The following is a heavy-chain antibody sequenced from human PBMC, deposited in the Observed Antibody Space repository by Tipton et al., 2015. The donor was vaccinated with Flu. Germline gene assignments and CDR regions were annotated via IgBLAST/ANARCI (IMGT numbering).Heavy chain of an antibody. CDR1: GGSFSGYY. J-gene: IGHJ4*02. D-gene: IGHD4-11*01. V-gene: IGHV4-34*01. CDR2: INHSGST. CDR3: ARGGRTAVTPDY. Sequence: LRLSCAVYGGSFSGYYWSWIRQPPGKGLEWIGEINHSGSTNYNPSLKSRVTISVDTSKNQFSLKLSSVTAADTAVYYCARGGRTAVTPDYWGQGTLVTVSS.